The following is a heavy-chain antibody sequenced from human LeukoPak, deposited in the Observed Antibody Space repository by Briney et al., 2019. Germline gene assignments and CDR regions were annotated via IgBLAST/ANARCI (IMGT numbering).Heavy chain of an antibody. Sequence: SVKVSCKASGGTFSSYAISWVRQAPGQGLEWMGGIIPIFGTANYAQKFQGRVTITTDESTSTAYMELSSLRSEDTAVYYCARGRCSSTSCYALFNWGQGTLVTVSS. CDR1: GGTFSSYA. CDR3: ARGRCSSTSCYALFN. CDR2: IIPIFGTA. J-gene: IGHJ4*02. D-gene: IGHD2-2*01. V-gene: IGHV1-69*05.